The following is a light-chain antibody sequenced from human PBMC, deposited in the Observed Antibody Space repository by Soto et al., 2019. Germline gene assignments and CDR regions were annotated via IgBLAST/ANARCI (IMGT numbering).Light chain of an antibody. J-gene: IGKJ1*01. CDR3: QQYGSSPGT. V-gene: IGKV3-20*01. CDR2: GAS. Sequence: IVLTQSPGTLSLSPGERATLSCRASQTVSSSYLAWYQQKPGQAPRLLIYGASTRATGIPDRFSGSGSGTDFTLTISRLEPEDFAVYYCQQYGSSPGTFGQGTTVEIK. CDR1: QTVSSSY.